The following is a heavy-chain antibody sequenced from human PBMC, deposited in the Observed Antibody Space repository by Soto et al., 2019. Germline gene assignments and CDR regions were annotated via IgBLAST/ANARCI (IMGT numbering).Heavy chain of an antibody. Sequence: QVQLVQSGAEVKKPGSSVKVSCKASGGTFSSYTISWVRQAPGQGLEWMGRIIPILGIANYAQKFQGRVTITADKSTSTAYMELSSLRSEDTAVYYCAIEYRSSTSCYSSSHGWGQGTLVTVSS. J-gene: IGHJ4*02. V-gene: IGHV1-69*08. CDR2: IIPILGIA. CDR1: GGTFSSYT. D-gene: IGHD2-2*01. CDR3: AIEYRSSTSCYSSSHG.